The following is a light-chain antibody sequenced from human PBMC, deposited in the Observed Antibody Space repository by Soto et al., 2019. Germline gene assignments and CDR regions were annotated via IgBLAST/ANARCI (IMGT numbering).Light chain of an antibody. CDR1: QSVNIY. CDR3: QQYKSWPPIT. V-gene: IGKV3-15*01. J-gene: IGKJ5*01. Sequence: EIVMKQSPGTLSLSPGETATLSCRASQSVNIYLAWYQQKPGQAARLLIHGASTRATGVPDRFSGTGSGTEFTLTISSLKSEDYAVYYCQQYKSWPPITFGQGTRLEI. CDR2: GAS.